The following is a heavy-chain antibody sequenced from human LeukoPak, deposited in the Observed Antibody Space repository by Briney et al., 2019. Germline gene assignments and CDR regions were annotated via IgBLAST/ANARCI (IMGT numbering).Heavy chain of an antibody. CDR1: GFTFSSYW. Sequence: GGSLRLSCAASGFTFSSYWMHWVRQAPGKGLEWVSYISSTGTTIYYADSVKGRFTISRDNAKNSLYLQMNSLRAEDTAVYYCARGHNFDWLLQGFDPWGQGTLVTVSS. J-gene: IGHJ5*02. V-gene: IGHV3-48*01. CDR2: ISSTGTTI. D-gene: IGHD3-9*01. CDR3: ARGHNFDWLLQGFDP.